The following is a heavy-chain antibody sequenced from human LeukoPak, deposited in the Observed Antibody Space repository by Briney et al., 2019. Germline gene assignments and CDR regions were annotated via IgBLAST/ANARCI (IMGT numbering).Heavy chain of an antibody. CDR2: ISGSGGST. J-gene: IGHJ4*02. V-gene: IGHV3-23*01. CDR3: AKRAGYYDTSGYKYARIDY. Sequence: PGGSLRLSCTASRFTFSSYAMSWVRQAPGKGVEWVSTISGSGGSTYYADSVKGRFTISRDNSKNTLYLQMNSLRAEDTAVYYCAKRAGYYDTSGYKYARIDYWGQGTLVTVSS. D-gene: IGHD3-22*01. CDR1: RFTFSSYA.